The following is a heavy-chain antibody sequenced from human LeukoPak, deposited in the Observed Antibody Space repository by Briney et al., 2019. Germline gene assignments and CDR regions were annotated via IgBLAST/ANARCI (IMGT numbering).Heavy chain of an antibody. D-gene: IGHD3-22*01. CDR3: AKEGPAYYYDSSGYYALGRTSGPTRTFDY. J-gene: IGHJ4*02. CDR1: GFTFSSHW. V-gene: IGHV3-74*01. Sequence: GGSLRLSCAASGFTFSSHWMHWVRHAPGKGLVWVSRINSDGRNINYADSVKGRFTISRDNAKNTLYLQMNSLRAEDTAVYYCAKEGPAYYYDSSGYYALGRTSGPTRTFDYWGQGTQVTVSS. CDR2: INSDGRNI.